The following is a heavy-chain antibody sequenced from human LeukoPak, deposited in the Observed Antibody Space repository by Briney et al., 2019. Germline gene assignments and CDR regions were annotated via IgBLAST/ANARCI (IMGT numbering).Heavy chain of an antibody. CDR3: AREATLTWLSGYSYYYYGMDV. Sequence: ASVKVSCKASGYTFTSYGISWVRQAPGQGLEWMGWMNPNSGNTGYAQKLQGRVTMTTDTSTSTAYMELRSLRSDDTAVYYCAREATLTWLSGYSYYYYGMDVWGQGTTVTVS. CDR1: GYTFTSYG. V-gene: IGHV1-18*01. J-gene: IGHJ6*02. D-gene: IGHD3-3*01. CDR2: MNPNSGNT.